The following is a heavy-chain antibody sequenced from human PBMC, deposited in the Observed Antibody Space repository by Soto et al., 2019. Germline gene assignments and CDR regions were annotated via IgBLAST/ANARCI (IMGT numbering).Heavy chain of an antibody. Sequence: QVQLVQSGAEVKKPGASVKVSCKASGYTFTSYDINCVRQATGQGLEYLGWMNPNSGNTAYVQKFQGRVTMTWDTSLTTAYMELSSLRSEDRAVYFCARGIKYGAYSRWVDPWGQGTLVTVSS. CDR1: GYTFTSYD. V-gene: IGHV1-8*01. D-gene: IGHD4-17*01. J-gene: IGHJ5*02. CDR2: MNPNSGNT. CDR3: ARGIKYGAYSRWVDP.